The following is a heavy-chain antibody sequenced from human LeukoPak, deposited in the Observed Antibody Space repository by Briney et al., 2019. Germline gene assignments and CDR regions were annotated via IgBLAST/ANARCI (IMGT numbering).Heavy chain of an antibody. J-gene: IGHJ3*02. D-gene: IGHD4-23*01. CDR1: GFTFDDYG. Sequence: RPGGSLRLSCAASGFTFDDYGMSWVRHAPGKGLEWVSYIGSSGSTVYYADSVKGRFTISRDNAKNSLYMQMESLRDEDTAIYYCARDTLEYSNSPDALDIWGQGTMVTVSS. V-gene: IGHV3-48*03. CDR3: ARDTLEYSNSPDALDI. CDR2: IGSSGSTV.